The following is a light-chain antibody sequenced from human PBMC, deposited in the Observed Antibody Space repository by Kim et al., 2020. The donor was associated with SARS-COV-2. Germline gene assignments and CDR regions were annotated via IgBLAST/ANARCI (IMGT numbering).Light chain of an antibody. J-gene: IGLJ3*02. CDR2: RNN. CDR3: AAWDDSLSGPV. CDR1: SSNIGSNY. Sequence: QPVLTQPPSASGTPGQRVTISCSGSSSNIGSNYVYWYQQLPGTAPKLLIYRNNQRPSGVPDRFSGSKSGTSASLAISGLRSEDEADYYCAAWDDSLSGPVVGGGAQLTVL. V-gene: IGLV1-47*01.